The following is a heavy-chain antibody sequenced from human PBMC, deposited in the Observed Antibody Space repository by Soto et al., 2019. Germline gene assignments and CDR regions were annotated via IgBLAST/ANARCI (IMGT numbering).Heavy chain of an antibody. J-gene: IGHJ4*02. CDR1: GFTFSSYG. CDR3: ATEGSVLLGPSSFDH. CDR2: ISYDGSNK. Sequence: GGSLRLSCAASGFTFSSYGMHWVRQAPGKGLEWVAVISYDGSNKYYADSVKGRFTISRDNSKNTLYLQMNSLRAEDTAVYYSATEGSVLLGPSSFDHWGQGP. V-gene: IGHV3-30*03. D-gene: IGHD2-15*01.